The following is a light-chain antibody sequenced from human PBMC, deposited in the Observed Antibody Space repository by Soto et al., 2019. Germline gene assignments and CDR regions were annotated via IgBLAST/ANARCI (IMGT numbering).Light chain of an antibody. Sequence: DIQMTQSPSSLSASVGDRVTITCRASQSISNYLNWYQQKPGKAPKVLIYAASSLQSGVPSTFSGSGSGTDFTLTISSRQPDDFATYYCQHYASFSGTFGQGTKVEIK. CDR3: QHYASFSGT. J-gene: IGKJ1*01. CDR2: AAS. V-gene: IGKV1-39*01. CDR1: QSISNY.